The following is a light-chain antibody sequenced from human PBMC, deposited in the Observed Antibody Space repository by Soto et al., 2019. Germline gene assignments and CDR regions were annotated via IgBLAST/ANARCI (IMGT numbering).Light chain of an antibody. CDR3: QHYGGMWT. CDR2: KAS. CDR1: QSISSW. Sequence: DIQMTQSPSTRSASVGDRVTITCRASQSISSWLAWYQQRPGKAPKLLIHKASNLESGVPSRFSGSGSGTEFTLTISSLQPDDFATYYCQHYGGMWTFGQGTKVDIK. J-gene: IGKJ1*01. V-gene: IGKV1-5*03.